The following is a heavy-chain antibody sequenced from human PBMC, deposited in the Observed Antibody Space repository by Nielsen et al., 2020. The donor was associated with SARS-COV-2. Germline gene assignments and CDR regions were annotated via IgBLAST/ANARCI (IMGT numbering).Heavy chain of an antibody. CDR2: IWYDGSNK. J-gene: IGHJ5*02. V-gene: IGHV3-30*02. Sequence: GESLKISCAASGFTFSSYGMHWVRQAPGKGLEWVAVIWYDGSNKYYADSVKGRFTISRDNSKNTLYLQMNSLRAEDTAVYYCAKDPIPYNWNFNWFDPWGQGTLVTVSS. CDR1: GFTFSSYG. CDR3: AKDPIPYNWNFNWFDP. D-gene: IGHD1-7*01.